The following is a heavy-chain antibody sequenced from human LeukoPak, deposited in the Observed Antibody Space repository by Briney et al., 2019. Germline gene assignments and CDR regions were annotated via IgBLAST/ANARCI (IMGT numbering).Heavy chain of an antibody. CDR2: IYYSGST. Sequence: SETLSLTCTVSGGSISSYYWSWIRQPPGKGLEWIGYIYYSGSTNYNPSLKSRVTISVDTSKNQFSLKLSSATTADTAVYYCARAPSSGWGPAFDYWGQGTLVTVSS. CDR3: ARAPSSGWGPAFDY. V-gene: IGHV4-59*01. CDR1: GGSISSYY. J-gene: IGHJ4*02. D-gene: IGHD6-19*01.